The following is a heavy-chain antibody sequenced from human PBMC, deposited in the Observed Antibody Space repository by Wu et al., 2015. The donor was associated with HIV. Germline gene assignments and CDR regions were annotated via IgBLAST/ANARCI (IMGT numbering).Heavy chain of an antibody. CDR3: ARDLGDDFAVRGFYWYMDV. V-gene: IGHV1-2*02. J-gene: IGHJ6*03. CDR1: GYTFSDYY. CDR2: INPHNGAT. D-gene: IGHD2-21*01. Sequence: QVQLVQSGAEVKKPGASVNVSCKTSGYTFSDYYINWVRQAPGQGLEWVGWINPHNGATKYAQKFQGRVTLTRDTSLNTAYMELSSLRSDDTAVYFCARDLGDDFAVRGFYWYMDVWGRGTAITVSS.